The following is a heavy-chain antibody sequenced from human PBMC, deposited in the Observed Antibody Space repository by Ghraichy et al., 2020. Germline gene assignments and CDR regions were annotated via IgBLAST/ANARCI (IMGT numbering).Heavy chain of an antibody. CDR2: IIPIFGTA. J-gene: IGHJ4*02. V-gene: IGHV1-69*13. CDR3: ARLSVGEPAAIHRVDY. Sequence: SVKVSCKASGGTFSSYAISWVRQAPGQGLEWMGGIIPIFGTANYAQKFQGRVTITADESTSTAYMELSSLRSEDTAVYYCARLSVGEPAAIHRVDYWGQGTLVTVSS. D-gene: IGHD2-2*02. CDR1: GGTFSSYA.